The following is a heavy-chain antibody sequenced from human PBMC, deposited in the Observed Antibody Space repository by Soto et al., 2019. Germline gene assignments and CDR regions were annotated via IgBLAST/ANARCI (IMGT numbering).Heavy chain of an antibody. J-gene: IGHJ4*02. Sequence: GASVKVSCKASGYTFTSYYMHWVRQAPGQGLEWMGIINPSGGSTSYAQKFQGRVTMTRDTSTSTVYMELSSLRSEDTAVYYCARESFLGTGYFALDYWGQGTLVTV. CDR2: INPSGGST. CDR3: ARESFLGTGYFALDY. CDR1: GYTFTSYY. V-gene: IGHV1-46*03. D-gene: IGHD3-9*01.